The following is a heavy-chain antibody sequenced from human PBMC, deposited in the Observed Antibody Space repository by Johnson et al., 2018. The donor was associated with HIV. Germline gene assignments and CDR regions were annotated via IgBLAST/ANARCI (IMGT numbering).Heavy chain of an antibody. CDR2: IKQDGSEK. CDR1: GFTFSSYW. Sequence: GGGLVQPGGSLRLSCAASGFTFSSYWMSWVRQAPGKGLEWVANIKQDGSEKYYVDSVKGRFTISRDNAKNSLYLQMNSLRAEDTAVYYCARGRIYGAFAFDIWGQGTMVTVSS. CDR3: ARGRIYGAFAFDI. V-gene: IGHV3-7*05. J-gene: IGHJ3*02. D-gene: IGHD3-10*01.